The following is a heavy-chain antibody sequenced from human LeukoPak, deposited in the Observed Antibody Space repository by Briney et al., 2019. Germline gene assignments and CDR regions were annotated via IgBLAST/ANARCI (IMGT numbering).Heavy chain of an antibody. D-gene: IGHD1-26*01. CDR2: ISSGSTVM. J-gene: IGHJ4*02. V-gene: IGHV3-48*01. CDR1: GFTFNTYS. CDR3: ARVRSGTYYFFDS. Sequence: GGSLRLSCAASGFTFNTYSMNWVRQAPGKGLEWVSYISSGSTVMYYADSMKGRFTISRDNAKNSLFLQMNSLRAEDTAVYYCARVRSGTYYFFDSWGQGTLVTV.